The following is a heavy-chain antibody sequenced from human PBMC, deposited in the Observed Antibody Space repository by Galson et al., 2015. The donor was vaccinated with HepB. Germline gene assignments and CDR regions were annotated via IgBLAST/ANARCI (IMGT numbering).Heavy chain of an antibody. Sequence: SVKVSCKASGGTFSSYTISWVRQAPGQGLEWMGRIIPILGIANYAQKFQGRVTITADKSTSTAYMELSSLRSEDTAVYYCARSRGENKGGALIDYWGQGTLVTVSS. CDR1: GGTFSSYT. J-gene: IGHJ4*02. CDR2: IIPILGIA. CDR3: ARSRGENKGGALIDY. D-gene: IGHD3-16*01. V-gene: IGHV1-69*02.